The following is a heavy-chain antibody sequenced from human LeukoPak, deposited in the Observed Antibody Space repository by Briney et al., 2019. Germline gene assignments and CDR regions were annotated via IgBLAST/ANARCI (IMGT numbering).Heavy chain of an antibody. J-gene: IGHJ4*02. CDR3: ARDGWELPFDY. D-gene: IGHD1-26*01. CDR2: INAGNGNT. CDR1: GYTFTSYA. Sequence: GASVKVSRKASGYTFTSYAMHWVRQAPGQRLEWMGWINAGNGNTKYSQKFQGRVTITRDTSASTAYMELSSLRSEDTAVYYCARDGWELPFDYWGQGTLVTVSS. V-gene: IGHV1-3*01.